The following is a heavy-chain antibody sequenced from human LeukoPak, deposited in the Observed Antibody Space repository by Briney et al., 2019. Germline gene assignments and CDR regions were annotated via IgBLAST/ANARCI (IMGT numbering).Heavy chain of an antibody. J-gene: IGHJ4*02. V-gene: IGHV3-23*01. CDR2: ISGSGGST. Sequence: GGSLRLCCAASGFTFSSYAMSWVRQAAGKGLEWVSAISGSGGSTYYADSVKGRFTISRDNSKNTLYLQMNSLRAEDTAVYYCAKGGHGLYFDYWGQGTLVTVSS. D-gene: IGHD3/OR15-3a*01. CDR3: AKGGHGLYFDY. CDR1: GFTFSSYA.